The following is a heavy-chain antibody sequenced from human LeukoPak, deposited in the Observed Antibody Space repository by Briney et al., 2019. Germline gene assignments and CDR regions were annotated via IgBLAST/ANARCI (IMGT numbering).Heavy chain of an antibody. Sequence: GASVKVSCKASGYTFTGYYMHWVRQAPGQGLEWMGWINPSSGGTNYAQKFQGRVTMTRDTSISTAYMELSRLRSDDTAVYYCARGAAKYSSGWFFSGEFDYWGQGTLVTVSS. V-gene: IGHV1-2*02. CDR2: INPSSGGT. J-gene: IGHJ4*02. CDR1: GYTFTGYY. CDR3: ARGAAKYSSGWFFSGEFDY. D-gene: IGHD6-19*01.